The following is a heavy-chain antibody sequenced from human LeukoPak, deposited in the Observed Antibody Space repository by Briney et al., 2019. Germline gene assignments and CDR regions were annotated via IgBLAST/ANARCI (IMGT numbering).Heavy chain of an antibody. J-gene: IGHJ4*02. CDR1: GFTFSSYG. CDR3: AKVNAQMWLRSYFDY. Sequence: GGSLRLSCVASGFTFSSYGMHWVRQAPGKGLEWVAFIRYDGSNKYYADSVKGRFTISRDDSKKTLFLQMNSLRPEDTAMYYCAKVNAQMWLRSYFDYWGQGTLVTVSS. V-gene: IGHV3-30*02. D-gene: IGHD5-12*01. CDR2: IRYDGSNK.